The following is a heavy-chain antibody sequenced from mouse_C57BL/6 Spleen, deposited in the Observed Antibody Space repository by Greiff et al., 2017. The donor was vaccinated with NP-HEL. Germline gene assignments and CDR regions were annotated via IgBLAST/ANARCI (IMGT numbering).Heavy chain of an antibody. V-gene: IGHV1-80*01. CDR3: AKGYSNYYWYFDV. CDR1: GYAFSSYW. D-gene: IGHD2-5*01. Sequence: VQLQESGAELVKPGASVKISCKASGYAFSSYWMNWVKQRPGKGLEWIGQIYPGDGDTNYNGKFKGKATLTADKSSSTAYMQLSSLTSEDSAVYFCAKGYSNYYWYFDVWGTGTTVTVSS. CDR2: IYPGDGDT. J-gene: IGHJ1*03.